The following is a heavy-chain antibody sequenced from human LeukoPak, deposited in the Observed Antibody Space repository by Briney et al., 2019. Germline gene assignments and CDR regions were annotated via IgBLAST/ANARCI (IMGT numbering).Heavy chain of an antibody. J-gene: IGHJ3*02. D-gene: IGHD3-10*01. Sequence: GGSLRLSCAASGFTFSSYAMSWVRQAPGKGLKWVSTINDNGDGTYYADSVKGRFTISRDNSYNTVSLQMNSLRDEDTGVYYCAKDLWFGELSGAFDIWGQGTMVTVSS. CDR2: INDNGDGT. CDR1: GFTFSSYA. CDR3: AKDLWFGELSGAFDI. V-gene: IGHV3-23*01.